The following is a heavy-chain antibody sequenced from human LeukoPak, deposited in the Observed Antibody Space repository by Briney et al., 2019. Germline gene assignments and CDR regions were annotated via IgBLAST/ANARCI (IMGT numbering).Heavy chain of an antibody. Sequence: GASVKVSCKVSGYTLTQLSMHWVRQAPGEGLEWMGGFDPEDGETIYAQKFQGRVTMTEDTSTDTAYMELSSLRSEDTAVYYCATELRVPAWGAFDIWGQGTMVTVSS. V-gene: IGHV1-24*01. D-gene: IGHD2-2*01. CDR3: ATELRVPAWGAFDI. CDR2: FDPEDGET. J-gene: IGHJ3*02. CDR1: GYTLTQLS.